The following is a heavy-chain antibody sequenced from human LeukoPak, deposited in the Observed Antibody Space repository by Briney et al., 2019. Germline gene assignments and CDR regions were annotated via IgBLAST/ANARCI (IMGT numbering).Heavy chain of an antibody. J-gene: IGHJ4*02. CDR3: ARDGSWYYDSSGYYYDGDGGY. CDR2: IIPIFGTA. D-gene: IGHD3-22*01. Sequence: ASVKVSCKASGGTFSSYAISWVRQAPGQGLEWMGGIIPIFGTANYAQKFQGRVTITADESTSTAYMELSSLRSEDTAVYYCARDGSWYYDSSGYYYDGDGGYWGQGTLVTVSS. V-gene: IGHV1-69*13. CDR1: GGTFSSYA.